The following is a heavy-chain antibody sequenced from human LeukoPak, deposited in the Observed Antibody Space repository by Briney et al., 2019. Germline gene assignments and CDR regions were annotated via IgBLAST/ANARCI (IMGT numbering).Heavy chain of an antibody. CDR2: IYSGGDT. J-gene: IGHJ4*02. D-gene: IGHD3-10*01. V-gene: IGHV3-53*01. Sequence: GGSLRLSCAASGFTVSSKYMSWVRQAPGKGLEWVSVIYSGGDTYYADSVKGRFTISRDNSKNMLYLQMNSLRVEDTAVYYCARSRGFFDCWGQGILVTVSS. CDR3: ARSRGFFDC. CDR1: GFTVSSKY.